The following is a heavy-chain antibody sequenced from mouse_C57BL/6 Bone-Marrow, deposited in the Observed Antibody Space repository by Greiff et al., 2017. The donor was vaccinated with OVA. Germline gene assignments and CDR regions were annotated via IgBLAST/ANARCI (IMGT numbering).Heavy chain of an antibody. D-gene: IGHD2-13*01. J-gene: IGHJ4*01. CDR2: IYPRDGST. CDR3: ARGDYYAMDY. CDR1: GYTFTDHT. V-gene: IGHV1-78*01. Sequence: QVQLQQSDAELVKPGASVKISCKVSGYTFTDHTIPWMKQRPEQGLEWIGYIYPRDGSTTYNAKFKGKDTLTADKSSSTAYMQLKSLTSEDSAVYFCARGDYYAMDYWGQGTAVTVSS.